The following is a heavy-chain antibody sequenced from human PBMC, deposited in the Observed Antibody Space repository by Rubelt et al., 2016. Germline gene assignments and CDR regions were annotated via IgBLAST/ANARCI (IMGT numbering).Heavy chain of an antibody. CDR3: ARYTGKGPPMVLPFDS. D-gene: IGHD4/OR15-4a*01. Sequence: QLQLQESGPGLVKPSETLSLTCTVSGGSVGSSTYYWGWIRQPPGKGLEWIVSIYYSGSTYYNPSLKSRVTMSVDTSNNQFSLRLSSVAAADTAVYYCARYTGKGPPMVLPFDSWGQGTLVTVSS. CDR1: GGSVGSSTYY. V-gene: IGHV4-39*07. J-gene: IGHJ4*02. CDR2: IYYSGST.